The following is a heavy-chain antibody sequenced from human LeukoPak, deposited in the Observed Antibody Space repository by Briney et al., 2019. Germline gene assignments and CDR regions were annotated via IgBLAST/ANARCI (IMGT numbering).Heavy chain of an antibody. CDR2: INHRGST. D-gene: IGHD2-2*02. V-gene: IGHV4-34*01. CDR3: ARSGYCSSTSCYRREYYYYYYMDV. CDR1: GGSFSGYY. J-gene: IGHJ6*03. Sequence: SETLSLTCAVYGGSFSGYYWSWIRQPPGKGLEWIGEINHRGSTNDNPSLKSRVTISVDTSKNQFSLKLSSVTAADTAVYYCARSGYCSSTSCYRREYYYYYYMDVWGKGTTVTVSS.